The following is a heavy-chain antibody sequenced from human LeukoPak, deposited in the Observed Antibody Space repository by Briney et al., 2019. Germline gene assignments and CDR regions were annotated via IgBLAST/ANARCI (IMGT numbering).Heavy chain of an antibody. CDR2: ISYDGSNK. D-gene: IGHD2-2*02. J-gene: IGHJ3*02. Sequence: GRSLRLSCAASGFTFSSYAMHWVRQAPGKGLEWVAVISYDGSNKYYADSVKGRFTISRDNSKNTLYLQMNSLRAEDTAVYYCAREVQGLVVPAAISPVGAFDIWGQGTMVTVSS. V-gene: IGHV3-30*04. CDR3: AREVQGLVVPAAISPVGAFDI. CDR1: GFTFSSYA.